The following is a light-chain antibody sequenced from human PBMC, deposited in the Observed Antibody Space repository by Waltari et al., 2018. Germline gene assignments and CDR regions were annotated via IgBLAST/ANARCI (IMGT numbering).Light chain of an antibody. V-gene: IGLV2-14*01. CDR1: DSDVGAYDF. Sequence: QSALTQPASVSGSPGQLITISCSGTDSDVGAYDFVSWYQQHPGKAPHLIIYEVSNRPSGISNRFSASKSGNTASLTISGLQAEDEADYYCSSYTTSSAPGVFGTGTRVTVL. CDR2: EVS. J-gene: IGLJ1*01. CDR3: SSYTTSSAPGV.